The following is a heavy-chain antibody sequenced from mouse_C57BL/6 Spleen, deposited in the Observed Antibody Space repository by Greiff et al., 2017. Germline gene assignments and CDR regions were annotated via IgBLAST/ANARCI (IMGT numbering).Heavy chain of an antibody. CDR1: GYAFSSYW. J-gene: IGHJ3*01. D-gene: IGHD1-1*01. CDR3: ARSPGSSPWFAY. V-gene: IGHV1-80*01. CDR2: IYPGDGDT. Sequence: VQLQQSGAELVKPGASVKISCKASGYAFSSYWMNWVKQRPGKGLDWIGQIYPGDGDTNYHGKFKGKATLTADKSSSTAYMQLSSLTSEDSAVYFCARSPGSSPWFAYWGQGTLVTVSA.